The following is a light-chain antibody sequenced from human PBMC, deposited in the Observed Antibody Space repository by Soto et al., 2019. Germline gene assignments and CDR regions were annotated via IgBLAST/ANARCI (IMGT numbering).Light chain of an antibody. Sequence: QSVLTQPPSASGSPGQTVTISCSGSSSNIGTSSVHWYKHLPGTAPKPLIYTNDQRPSGVPDRFSGSKSGTSASLAISGLQSEDEADYYCAVWDDSLNGHVFGAGTKVTAL. CDR1: SSNIGTSS. CDR3: AVWDDSLNGHV. V-gene: IGLV1-44*01. CDR2: TND. J-gene: IGLJ1*01.